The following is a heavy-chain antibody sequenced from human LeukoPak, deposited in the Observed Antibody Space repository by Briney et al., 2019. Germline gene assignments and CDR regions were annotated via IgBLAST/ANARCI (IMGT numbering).Heavy chain of an antibody. D-gene: IGHD4/OR15-4a*01. V-gene: IGHV4-31*03. CDR2: IYHSGIT. CDR1: GDSISSGGYY. J-gene: IGHJ4*02. CDR3: ARASDYGANYLDY. Sequence: PSQTLSLTCTVSGDSISSGGYYWTWIRQHPGKGLEWIGNIYHSGITYYNPSLRSRVTISVDTSKNQFSLKLSSVTAADTAVYYCARASDYGANYLDYWGQGTLVTVSS.